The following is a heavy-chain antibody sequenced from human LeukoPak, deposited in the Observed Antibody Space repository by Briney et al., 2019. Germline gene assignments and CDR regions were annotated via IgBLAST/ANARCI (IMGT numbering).Heavy chain of an antibody. CDR1: GYTFTGYY. CDR2: INPNSGDT. D-gene: IGHD3-22*01. CDR3: ARGSGFPLY. V-gene: IGHV1-2*02. Sequence: EASVKVSCRASGYTFTGYYMHWVRQAPGQGLEWMGWINPNSGDTDYALKLQGRVTMTRDTSISTAYMELSRLRSDDTAVYYCARGSGFPLYWGQGTLVTVSS. J-gene: IGHJ4*02.